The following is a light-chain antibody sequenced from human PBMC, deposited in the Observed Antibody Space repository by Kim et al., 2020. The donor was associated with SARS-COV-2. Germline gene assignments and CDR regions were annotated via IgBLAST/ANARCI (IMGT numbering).Light chain of an antibody. CDR3: SSYTSSSTPGV. CDR2: YVI. J-gene: IGLJ3*02. Sequence: PTTIFCTSTSSGDVGYNDVSSYQQHPGKAPKLMMYYVINRPAGVVNRCSGSKKGNTASPTTSGLQDAEEADDYYSSYTSSSTPGVFGAGTQVTVL. V-gene: IGLV2-14*03. CDR1: SSGDVGYND.